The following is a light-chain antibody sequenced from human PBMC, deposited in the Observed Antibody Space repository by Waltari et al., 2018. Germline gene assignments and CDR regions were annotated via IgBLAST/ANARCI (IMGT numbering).Light chain of an antibody. CDR1: QSISSF. V-gene: IGKV1-39*01. CDR3: QQSHSMPWT. CDR2: GAS. Sequence: DIQMTQSPSSLSASVGDRVTITCRASQSISSFLNWYQQKPGKAPKLLIYGASRLQSGVPSRVSAKGSGTEFTLTISSLQPEDIATYSCQQSHSMPWTFGQGTTV. J-gene: IGKJ1*01.